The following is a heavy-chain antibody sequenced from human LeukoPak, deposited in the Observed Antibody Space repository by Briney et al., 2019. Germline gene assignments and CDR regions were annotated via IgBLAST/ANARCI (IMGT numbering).Heavy chain of an antibody. V-gene: IGHV3-23*01. D-gene: IGHD1-26*01. J-gene: IGHJ4*02. CDR3: AKDRRVGAAATGD. CDR1: AFILSNSA. Sequence: GGSLRLSCAADAFILSNSAMSWARQAPGKGLEWVSGISGSGGTTNYADSVKGRFTISRDNSKNTVYLQMNSLRAEETAVYYCAKDRRVGAAATGDWGQGTLVTVSS. CDR2: ISGSGGTT.